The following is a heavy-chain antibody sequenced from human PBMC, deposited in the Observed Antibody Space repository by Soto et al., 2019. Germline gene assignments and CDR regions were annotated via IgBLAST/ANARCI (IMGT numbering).Heavy chain of an antibody. V-gene: IGHV4-30-2*01. CDR2: IYHSGST. CDR1: GGSIIRGGYS. CDR3: ARGGLGYCSSTSCYFDY. Sequence: SETLSVTCAVSGGSIIRGGYSWSWIGQPPGKGLEWIGYIYHSGSTYYNPSLKSRVTISVDRSKNQFSLKLSSVTAADTAVYYCARGGLGYCSSTSCYFDYWGQGTLVTVSS. D-gene: IGHD2-2*01. J-gene: IGHJ4*02.